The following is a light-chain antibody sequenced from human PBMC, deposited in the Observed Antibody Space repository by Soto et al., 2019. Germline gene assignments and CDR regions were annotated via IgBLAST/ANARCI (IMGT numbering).Light chain of an antibody. CDR1: QNVDSNY. Sequence: EIVLTQSPGTLSLSPGERATLSCRASQNVDSNYLAWYQQKSGQAPRLLIYGASNRATGIPDGFDGSGAGTDFTLTISRLEPEDFAVYYCQQYGSSPWTFGQGTKVEIK. V-gene: IGKV3-20*01. CDR2: GAS. CDR3: QQYGSSPWT. J-gene: IGKJ1*01.